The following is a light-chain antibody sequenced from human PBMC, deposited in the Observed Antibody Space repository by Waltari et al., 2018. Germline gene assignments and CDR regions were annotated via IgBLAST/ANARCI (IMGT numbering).Light chain of an antibody. CDR3: QQYNSSPLT. CDR2: QAS. J-gene: IGKJ1*01. V-gene: IGKV1-5*03. CDR1: QTIYIW. Sequence: DIQMTQAPSTLSASLGRRITIPCRARQTIYIWLALYQQKPGKAPKPLNYQASTLESGVPSRFSGSRSGTEFTLTISSLQPDDFATYSCQQYNSSPLTFGQGTKVEVK.